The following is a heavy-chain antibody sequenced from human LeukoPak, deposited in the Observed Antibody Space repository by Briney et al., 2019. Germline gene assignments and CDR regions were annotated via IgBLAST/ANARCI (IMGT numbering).Heavy chain of an antibody. V-gene: IGHV3-33*01. Sequence: GGSLRLSCAASGFTFSSYGMHWVRQAPGKGLEWVAVIWYDGSNKYYADSVKGRFTISRDNAKNSLYLQMNSLRAEDTALYYCARDLVGVGATSRSYYFDYWGQGTLVTVSS. CDR1: GFTFSSYG. CDR2: IWYDGSNK. CDR3: ARDLVGVGATSRSYYFDY. D-gene: IGHD1-26*01. J-gene: IGHJ4*02.